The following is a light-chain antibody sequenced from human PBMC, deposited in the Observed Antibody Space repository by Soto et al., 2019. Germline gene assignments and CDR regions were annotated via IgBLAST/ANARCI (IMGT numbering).Light chain of an antibody. J-gene: IGLJ3*02. CDR1: SDDIGSFDY. CDR3: SSYGGSNNLV. CDR2: EVT. Sequence: QSVLTQPRSVSGSPGQSVTISCSGTSDDIGSFDYVSWYQQYPGRAPRLIIHEVTKRPSGVPDRFSGSKSGNTASLTVSGLQAEDEADYYCSSYGGSNNLVFGGGTKLTVL. V-gene: IGLV2-11*01.